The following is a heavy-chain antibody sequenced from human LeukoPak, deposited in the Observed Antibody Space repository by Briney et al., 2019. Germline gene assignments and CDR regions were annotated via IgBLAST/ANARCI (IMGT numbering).Heavy chain of an antibody. V-gene: IGHV3-23*01. D-gene: IGHD4-11*01. CDR3: AKDSFYMTTVIPYYFDY. Sequence: GGSLRLSCAASGVTFSSDAMSWVRQPPGKGLEWVLGISGSSGDTHYVDFVKGRYTISRDNSKNTLYLQMNSLRVEDTAVYYCAKDSFYMTTVIPYYFDYWGQGTLVTVSS. CDR1: GVTFSSDA. J-gene: IGHJ4*02. CDR2: ISGSSGDT.